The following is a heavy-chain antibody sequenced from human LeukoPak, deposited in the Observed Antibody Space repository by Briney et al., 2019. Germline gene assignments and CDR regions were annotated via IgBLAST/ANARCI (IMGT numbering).Heavy chain of an antibody. V-gene: IGHV4-39*07. J-gene: IGHJ4*02. CDR1: GGSISSSSYY. CDR3: ARASTVTYTH. D-gene: IGHD4-17*01. CDR2: IYYSGST. Sequence: SEALSLTCTVSGGSISSSSYYWGWIRQPPGKGLEWIGSIYYSGSTYYNPSLKSRVTISVDTSKNQFSLKLSSVTAADTAVYYCARASTVTYTHWDQGTLVTVSS.